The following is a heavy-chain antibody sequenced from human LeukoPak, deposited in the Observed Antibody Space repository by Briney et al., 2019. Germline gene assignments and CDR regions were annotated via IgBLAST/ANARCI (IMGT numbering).Heavy chain of an antibody. D-gene: IGHD2-2*01. CDR2: INHSGST. CDR3: ASVSTIVVVPAAIAWSNWFDP. J-gene: IGHJ5*02. Sequence: PSETLSLACAVDAGSFSVYYWSWIRQPPGKGLEWIGEINHSGSTNYNPSLKSRVTISVDTSKTQFSLKLSSVAAADTAVYYCASVSTIVVVPAAIAWSNWFDPWGQGTLVTVSS. V-gene: IGHV4-34*01. CDR1: AGSFSVYY.